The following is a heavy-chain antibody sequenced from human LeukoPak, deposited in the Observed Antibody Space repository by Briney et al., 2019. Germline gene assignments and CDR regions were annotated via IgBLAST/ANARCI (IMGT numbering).Heavy chain of an antibody. Sequence: SETLSLTCAVYGGSFSGYYWGWIRQPPGKGLEWIGSIYYSGSTYYNPSLKSRVTISVDTSKNQFSLKLSSVTAADTAVYYCARHSIAAVGGGFDPWGQGTLVTVSS. CDR3: ARHSIAAVGGGFDP. CDR2: IYYSGST. V-gene: IGHV4-39*01. CDR1: GGSFSGYY. D-gene: IGHD6-6*01. J-gene: IGHJ5*02.